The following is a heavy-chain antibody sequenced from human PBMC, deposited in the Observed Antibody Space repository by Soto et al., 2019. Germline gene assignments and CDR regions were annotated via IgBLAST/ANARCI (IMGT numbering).Heavy chain of an antibody. CDR3: ARGQQLVANWLDP. D-gene: IGHD6-6*01. J-gene: IGHJ5*02. CDR1: GFPFSDSY. V-gene: IGHV3-11*01. Sequence: GGSLRLSCAASGFPFSDSYMAWIRQAPGRGLEEIATISSTGSTPYYADSVKGRFTISRDNAQNSLYLEMNNLRAEDTAVYYCARGQQLVANWLDPWGQGILVTVSS. CDR2: ISSTGSTP.